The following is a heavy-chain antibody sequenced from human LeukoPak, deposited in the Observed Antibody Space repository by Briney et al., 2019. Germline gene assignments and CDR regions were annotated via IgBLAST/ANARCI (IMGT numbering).Heavy chain of an antibody. CDR3: ARARYGDYAWFDP. J-gene: IGHJ5*02. CDR2: ISYDGSNK. CDR1: GFTFSSYA. Sequence: GRSLRLSCAASGFTFSSYAMHWVRQAPGKGLEWVAVISYDGSNKYYADSVKGRFTISRDNAKNSLYLQMNSLRAEDTAVYYCARARYGDYAWFDPWGQGTLVTVSS. V-gene: IGHV3-30-3*01. D-gene: IGHD4-17*01.